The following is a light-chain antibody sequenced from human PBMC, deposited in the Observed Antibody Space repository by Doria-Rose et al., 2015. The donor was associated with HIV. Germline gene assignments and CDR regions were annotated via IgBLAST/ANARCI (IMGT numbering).Light chain of an antibody. J-gene: IGKJ2*01. V-gene: IGKV2-28*01. Sequence: TQSPLSLPVTPGQPASISCRSSQSLLHTIGYNYLDWYLQKPGQSQQLLIYLGSNRASGVPDRFSGSGSGTDFTLKISRVEAEDVGVYYCMQALQTPYTFGQGTKLEIK. CDR3: MQALQTPYT. CDR1: QSLLHTIGYNY. CDR2: LGS.